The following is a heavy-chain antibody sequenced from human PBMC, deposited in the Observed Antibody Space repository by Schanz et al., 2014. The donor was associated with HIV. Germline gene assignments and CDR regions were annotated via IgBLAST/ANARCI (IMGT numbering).Heavy chain of an antibody. CDR1: GYTFIDYY. CDR3: ARGRRDVSMIVLYWLDP. CDR2: INPNSGGT. Sequence: VQLVQSGAEVKEPGASVKVSCKASGYTFIDYYVHWVRQAPGQGLEWMGWINPNSGGTNYAQKFQGRVTLTRDTSISTAYMELSRLRSDDTAVYYCARGRRDVSMIVLYWLDPWGQGTLVTVSS. V-gene: IGHV1-2*02. D-gene: IGHD3-22*01. J-gene: IGHJ5*02.